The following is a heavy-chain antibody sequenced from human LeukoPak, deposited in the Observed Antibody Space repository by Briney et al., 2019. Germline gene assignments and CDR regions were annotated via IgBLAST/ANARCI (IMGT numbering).Heavy chain of an antibody. Sequence: GRSLRLSCAASGFTFSSYAMHWVRQAPGKALEWVAVISYDGSNKYYADSVKGRFTISRDNSKNTLYLQMNSLRAEDTAVYYCAREMVSGYPTYYYYYGMDVWGQGTTVTVSS. CDR1: GFTFSSYA. CDR3: AREMVSGYPTYYYYYGMDV. V-gene: IGHV3-30-3*01. J-gene: IGHJ6*02. D-gene: IGHD5-12*01. CDR2: ISYDGSNK.